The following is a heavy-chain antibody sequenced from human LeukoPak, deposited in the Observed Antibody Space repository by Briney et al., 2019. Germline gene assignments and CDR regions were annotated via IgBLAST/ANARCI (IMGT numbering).Heavy chain of an antibody. Sequence: ETLSLTCTVSGGSISSYYWSWIRQPPGKGLEWVSGISGSGAGTYFADSVKGRFTISRDNSKNTLYLQMNSLRAEDTAVYYCAKGSFEGFGAAGGLFDYWGQGTLVTVSS. D-gene: IGHD6-13*01. CDR2: ISGSGAGT. V-gene: IGHV3-23*01. CDR1: GGSISSYY. CDR3: AKGSFEGFGAAGGLFDY. J-gene: IGHJ4*02.